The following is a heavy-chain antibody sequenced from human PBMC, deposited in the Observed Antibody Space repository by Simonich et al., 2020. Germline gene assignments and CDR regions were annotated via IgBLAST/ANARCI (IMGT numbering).Heavy chain of an antibody. CDR3: ARVPGIYYYYGMDV. Sequence: GAEVKKPGASVKVSCKASGYTFPGYYMHWVRQAPGQGLEWMGRINPNRGGTNYAQKFQGRVTMTRDTSISTAYMELSRLRSDDTAVYYCARVPGIYYYYGMDVWGQGTTVTVSS. J-gene: IGHJ6*02. V-gene: IGHV1-2*06. CDR1: GYTFPGYY. D-gene: IGHD3-10*01. CDR2: INPNRGGT.